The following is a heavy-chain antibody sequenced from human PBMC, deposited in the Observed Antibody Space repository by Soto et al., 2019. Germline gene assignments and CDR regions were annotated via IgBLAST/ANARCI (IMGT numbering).Heavy chain of an antibody. CDR3: ARGPGTMAKTDY. D-gene: IGHD3-10*01. CDR2: IYYSGST. Sequence: TLSLTCTVSGGSISSGGYYWSWIRQHPGKGLEWIGYIYYSGSTYYNPSLKSRVTISVDTSKNQFSLKLSSVTAADTAVYYCARGPGTMAKTDYWGQGTLVTLSS. V-gene: IGHV4-31*03. J-gene: IGHJ4*02. CDR1: GGSISSGGYY.